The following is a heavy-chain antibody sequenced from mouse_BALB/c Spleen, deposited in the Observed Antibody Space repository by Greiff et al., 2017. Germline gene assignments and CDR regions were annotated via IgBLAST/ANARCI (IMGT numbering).Heavy chain of an antibody. CDR1: GYTFTSYY. CDR2: INPSNGGT. V-gene: IGHV1S81*02. CDR3: TREGGKASWFAY. J-gene: IGHJ3*01. D-gene: IGHD1-3*01. Sequence: VQLQQPGAELVKPGASVKLSCKASGYTFTSYYMYWVKQRPGQGLEWIGGINPSNGGTNFNEKFKSKATLTVDKSSSTAYMQLSSLTSEDSAVYYCTREGGKASWFAYWGQGTLVTVSA.